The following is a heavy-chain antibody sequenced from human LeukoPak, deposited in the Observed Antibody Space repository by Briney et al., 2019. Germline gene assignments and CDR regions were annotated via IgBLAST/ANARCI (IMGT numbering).Heavy chain of an antibody. CDR3: TTLVGAPTD. CDR2: IKSETDGGAK. J-gene: IGHJ4*02. CDR1: GFNLNYAW. D-gene: IGHD1-26*01. Sequence: PGGSLRLSCAASGFNLNYAWMTWVRQAPGKGLEWVGRIKSETDGGAKDYAAPVKGRFSISRDDSKSILYLEMTSLKTEDTAVYYCTTLVGAPTDWGQGTLVTVSS. V-gene: IGHV3-15*01.